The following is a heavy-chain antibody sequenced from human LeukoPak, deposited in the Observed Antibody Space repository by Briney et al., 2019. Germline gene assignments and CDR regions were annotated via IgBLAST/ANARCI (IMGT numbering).Heavy chain of an antibody. V-gene: IGHV3-23*01. CDR1: GFTFSNYA. D-gene: IGHD2-8*01. CDR3: AKGLLVDPG. J-gene: IGHJ4*02. Sequence: GGSLRLSYAASGFTFSNYAMNWVRQAPGKGLEWVSSITGSGGSTYYADSVKGRFTISRDSSKNTLYLQMNSLRAEDTAVYYCAKGLLVDPGWGPGTLVTVSS. CDR2: ITGSGGST.